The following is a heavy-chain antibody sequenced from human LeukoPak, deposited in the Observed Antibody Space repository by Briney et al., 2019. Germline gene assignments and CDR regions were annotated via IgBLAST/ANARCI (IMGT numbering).Heavy chain of an antibody. Sequence: ASVKVSCKSSGYTFTSYGIIWVRQAPGQGLDWMGWISAYNGNTNYAQKLQGRVTMTTDTSTSTAYMELRSLRSDDTAVYYCARGRPTNYYYGSRGYYFDYWGQGTLVTVSS. CDR3: ARGRPTNYYYGSRGYYFDY. CDR2: ISAYNGNT. V-gene: IGHV1-18*01. J-gene: IGHJ4*02. CDR1: GYTFTSYG. D-gene: IGHD3-10*01.